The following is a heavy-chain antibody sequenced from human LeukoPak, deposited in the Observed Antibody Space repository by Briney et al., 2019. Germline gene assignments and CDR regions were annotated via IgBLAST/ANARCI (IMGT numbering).Heavy chain of an antibody. CDR3: AREEAAGTIDY. J-gene: IGHJ4*02. D-gene: IGHD6-13*01. V-gene: IGHV4-59*01. CDR2: IYYSGST. CDR1: GGSISSYY. Sequence: PSETLSLTCTVSGGSISSYYWSWIRQPPGKGLEWIGYIYYSGSTNYNPSLKSRVTISVDTSKNQFFLKLSSVTAADTAVYYCAREEAAGTIDYWGQGTLVTVSS.